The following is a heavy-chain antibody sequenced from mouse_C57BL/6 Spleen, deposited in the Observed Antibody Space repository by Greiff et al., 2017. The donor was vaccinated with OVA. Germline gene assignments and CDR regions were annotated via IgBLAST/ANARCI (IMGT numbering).Heavy chain of an antibody. J-gene: IGHJ2*01. D-gene: IGHD1-1*01. CDR1: GFTFSSYG. CDR2: ISSGGSYT. CDR3: ARHDYGSSYVGDY. V-gene: IGHV5-6*02. Sequence: DVMLVESGGDLVKPGGSLKLSCAASGFTFSSYGMSWVRQTPDKRLEWVATISSGGSYTYYPDNVKGRFTISRDNAKNTLYLQMSSLKSEDTAMYYCARHDYGSSYVGDYWGQGTTLTVSS.